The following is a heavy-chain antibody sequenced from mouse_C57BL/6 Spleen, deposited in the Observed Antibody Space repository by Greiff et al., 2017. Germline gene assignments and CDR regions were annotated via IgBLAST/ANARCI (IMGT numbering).Heavy chain of an antibody. Sequence: EVQVVESGPELVKPGASVKIPCKASGYTFTDYNMDWVKQSPGKSLEWIGDINPNNGGTIYNQKFKGKATLTVDTSSSTAYMELRSLTSEDTAVYYCARRSNSSWFAYWGQGTLVTVAA. V-gene: IGHV1-18*01. J-gene: IGHJ3*01. CDR3: ARRSNSSWFAY. CDR1: GYTFTDYN. D-gene: IGHD2-5*01. CDR2: INPNNGGT.